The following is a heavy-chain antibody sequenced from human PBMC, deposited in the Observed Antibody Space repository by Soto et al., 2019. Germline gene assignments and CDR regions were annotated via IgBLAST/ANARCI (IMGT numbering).Heavy chain of an antibody. Sequence: GGPLRLSCAASGFTFSSYEMNWLRQAPGKGLEWVSYISSSRSTKYYADSVKGRFTLSRDNAKNSLYLQMNSLRDEDTAVYYCARGYYYDSRVLDDWGQGTLVPLSS. J-gene: IGHJ4*02. CDR1: GFTFSSYE. CDR3: ARGYYYDSRVLDD. CDR2: ISSSRSTK. D-gene: IGHD3-22*01. V-gene: IGHV3-48*03.